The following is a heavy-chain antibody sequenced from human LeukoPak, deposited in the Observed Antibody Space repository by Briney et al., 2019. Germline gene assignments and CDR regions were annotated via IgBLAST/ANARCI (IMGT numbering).Heavy chain of an antibody. CDR3: ARQGQWGFFDY. Sequence: GGSLRLSCAASGFTFSSYSMNWVRQAPGKGLEWVSSISSSSSYIYYADSVKGRFTISRDNAKNSLYLQMNSLRAADTAVYYCARQGQWGFFDYWGQGTLVTVSS. V-gene: IGHV3-21*01. D-gene: IGHD2-8*01. J-gene: IGHJ4*02. CDR1: GFTFSSYS. CDR2: ISSSSSYI.